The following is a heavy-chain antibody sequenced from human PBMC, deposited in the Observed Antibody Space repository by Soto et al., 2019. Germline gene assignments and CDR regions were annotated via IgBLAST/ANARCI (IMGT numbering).Heavy chain of an antibody. J-gene: IGHJ6*02. CDR2: ITGSGGST. V-gene: IGHV3-23*01. CDR1: GLTFSDYA. CDR3: AKTPYDYYYYYGMDV. Sequence: EVQLLESGGGLVQPGGSLRLSCAASGLTFSDYAMSWVRQAPGKGLEWVSAITGSGGSTHYADSVKGRFTISRDNSKSTLSLQMNSLRAEDTAVYYCAKTPYDYYYYYGMDVWGQGTTVTVSS.